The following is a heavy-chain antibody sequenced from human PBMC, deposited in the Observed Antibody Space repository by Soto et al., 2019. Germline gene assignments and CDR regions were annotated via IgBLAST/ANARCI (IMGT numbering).Heavy chain of an antibody. Sequence: QVQLVQSGAEVKKPGASVKVSCKASGYTFTSYDINWVRQATGQGLEWMGWMNPNSGNTGYAQKFQGRVTMTRNTSISTAYMELSSLRSGDTAAYYCARGMITFEGVIVDAFDIWGQGTMVTVSS. CDR2: MNPNSGNT. D-gene: IGHD3-16*02. V-gene: IGHV1-8*01. CDR3: ARGMITFEGVIVDAFDI. CDR1: GYTFTSYD. J-gene: IGHJ3*02.